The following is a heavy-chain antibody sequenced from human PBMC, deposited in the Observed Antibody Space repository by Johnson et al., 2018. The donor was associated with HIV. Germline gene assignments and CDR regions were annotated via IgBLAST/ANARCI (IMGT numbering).Heavy chain of an antibody. D-gene: IGHD6-6*01. CDR3: ARDGAARPRNDAFDI. V-gene: IGHV3-20*04. Sequence: EVQLVESGGGVVRPGGSLRLSCAASGITVSSNYMSWVRQAPGKGLEWVSAINWNGGSTGYADSVKGRFTISRDNAKNSLYLQMNSLRAEDTALYYCARDGAARPRNDAFDIWGQGTRVTVSS. CDR1: GITVSSNY. CDR2: INWNGGST. J-gene: IGHJ3*02.